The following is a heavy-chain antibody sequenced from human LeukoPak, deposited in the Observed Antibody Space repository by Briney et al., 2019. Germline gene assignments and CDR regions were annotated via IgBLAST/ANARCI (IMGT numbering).Heavy chain of an antibody. Sequence: PSQTLSLTCTVSGGSITSSSYYWSWIRQPAGKGLEWIGRIYTSGITSYNPSLKSRVTISVDTSKNQFSLKLNSVAAADTAVYYCARRVPSSGYDWFDPWGQGTLVTVSS. J-gene: IGHJ5*02. D-gene: IGHD3-22*01. CDR1: GGSITSSSYY. CDR3: ARRVPSSGYDWFDP. V-gene: IGHV4-61*02. CDR2: IYTSGIT.